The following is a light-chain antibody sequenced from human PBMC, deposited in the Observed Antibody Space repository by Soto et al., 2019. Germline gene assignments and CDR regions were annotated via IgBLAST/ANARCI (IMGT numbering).Light chain of an antibody. J-gene: IGLJ3*02. CDR2: EVS. V-gene: IGLV2-8*01. Sequence: QSALTQPPSASGSPGQSVTISCTGTSSDVGGYNYVSWYQQHPGKAPKLMIYEVSKRPSGIPDRFSGSKSGSSATLGVTGLQTGDEADYYCGTWDSDLSAEVFGGGTKLTVL. CDR1: SSDVGGYNY. CDR3: GTWDSDLSAEV.